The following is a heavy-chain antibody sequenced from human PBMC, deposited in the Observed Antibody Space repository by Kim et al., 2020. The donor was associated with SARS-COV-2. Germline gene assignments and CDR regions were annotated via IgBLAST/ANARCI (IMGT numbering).Heavy chain of an antibody. CDR3: ARGGASSKYFDL. V-gene: IGHV4-4*07. D-gene: IGHD2-2*01. J-gene: IGHJ2*01. Sequence: YNPSLRSRVTMSVDASKNQFSLKMSSVTAADTAVYYCARGGASSKYFDLWGRGTLV.